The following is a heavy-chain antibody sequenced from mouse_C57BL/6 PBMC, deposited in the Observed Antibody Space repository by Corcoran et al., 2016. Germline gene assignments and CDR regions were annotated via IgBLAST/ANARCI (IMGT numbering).Heavy chain of an antibody. CDR3: ARRGYSNYGAMDY. Sequence: QIQLVQSGPELKKPGDTVKISCKASGYTFTTYGMSWVKQAPGKGLKWIGWINTYSGVPTYADDFKGRFAFSLETSASTAYLQIHNLKNEDTATYFCARRGYSNYGAMDYWVQGTSVTVSS. D-gene: IGHD2-5*01. V-gene: IGHV9-3*01. CDR1: GYTFTTYG. J-gene: IGHJ4*01. CDR2: INTYSGVP.